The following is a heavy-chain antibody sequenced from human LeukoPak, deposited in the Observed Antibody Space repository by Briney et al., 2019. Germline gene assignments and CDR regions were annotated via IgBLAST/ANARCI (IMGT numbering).Heavy chain of an antibody. Sequence: PGRSLRLSCAASGFTFDDYAMHWVRRAPGKGLEWVSGISWNSGTIGYADSVRGRFTISKDNAKNTVYLQMNNLRAEDTAVYYCVSFYETYWGRGTLVTVSS. CDR2: ISWNSGTI. CDR3: VSFYETY. J-gene: IGHJ4*02. V-gene: IGHV3-9*01. D-gene: IGHD2-2*01. CDR1: GFTFDDYA.